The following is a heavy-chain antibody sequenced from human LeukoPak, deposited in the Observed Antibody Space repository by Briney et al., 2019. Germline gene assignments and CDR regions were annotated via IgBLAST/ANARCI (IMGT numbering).Heavy chain of an antibody. CDR2: THSDGTT. CDR1: GFTVSNNY. D-gene: IGHD3-10*01. J-gene: IGHJ4*02. Sequence: PGGSLRLSCEVSGFTVSNNYLNWVRQAPGKGLEWVSVTHSDGTTYYADSVKGRFTISRDNSKNTLYLQMNSLRDEDTAVYYCARPSSLDGSGRYYIDYWGRGTLVTVSS. V-gene: IGHV3-66*01. CDR3: ARPSSLDGSGRYYIDY.